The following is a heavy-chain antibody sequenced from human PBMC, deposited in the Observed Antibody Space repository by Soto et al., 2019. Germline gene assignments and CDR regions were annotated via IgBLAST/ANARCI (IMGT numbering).Heavy chain of an antibody. V-gene: IGHV4-30-4*01. CDR1: GGSISSGDFF. Sequence: QVQLQESGPGLVKPSQTLSLTCTVSGGSISSGDFFWSWIRQPPGKGLECIGYIHYSGSTYYDPSRTGRVTISVDTSKNQFSLKLNSVTAADTAVYYCARTPLILYDKGAYPNWFDPWGQGTLVTVSS. D-gene: IGHD2-21*01. CDR3: ARTPLILYDKGAYPNWFDP. J-gene: IGHJ5*02. CDR2: IHYSGST.